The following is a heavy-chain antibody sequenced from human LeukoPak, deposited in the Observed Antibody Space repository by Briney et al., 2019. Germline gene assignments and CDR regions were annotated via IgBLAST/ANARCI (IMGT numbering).Heavy chain of an antibody. CDR3: AKGLSSSSWYFDY. Sequence: PGRSLRLSCAASGFTFDDYAMHCVRQAPGKGLEWVSGISWNSGSIGYADSVKGRFTISRDNAKNSLYLQMNSLRAEDTALYYCAKGLSSSSWYFDYWGQGTLVTVSS. CDR1: GFTFDDYA. V-gene: IGHV3-9*01. D-gene: IGHD6-13*01. CDR2: ISWNSGSI. J-gene: IGHJ4*02.